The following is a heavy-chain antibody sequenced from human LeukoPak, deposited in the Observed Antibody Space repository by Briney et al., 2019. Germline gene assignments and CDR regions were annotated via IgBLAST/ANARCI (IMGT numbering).Heavy chain of an antibody. J-gene: IGHJ4*02. Sequence: PGGSLSLSCAASGFTFSRFGMHWVRQAPGKGLEWVAAIWYDGSNKYYADCVKGRFTISRDNSKNTLYLEMDSLRAEDTAVYYCARDYYYDSSGYWDYYFDYWGQGTLVSVSS. D-gene: IGHD3-22*01. CDR2: IWYDGSNK. CDR3: ARDYYYDSSGYWDYYFDY. V-gene: IGHV3-33*01. CDR1: GFTFSRFG.